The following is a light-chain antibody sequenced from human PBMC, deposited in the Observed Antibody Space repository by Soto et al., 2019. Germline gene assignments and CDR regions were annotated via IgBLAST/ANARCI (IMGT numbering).Light chain of an antibody. V-gene: IGKV2-30*02. CDR1: QSLVHSDGNTY. Sequence: DVVMTQSPLSLPVTLGQPASISCRSSQSLVHSDGNTYLNWFQQRPGQSPRRLMYKVSIRDAGVPDRFSGSGSGTDFTLKISRVEAEDVGVYYCMQGTHWPPGTFGQGTKVVIK. CDR3: MQGTHWPPGT. J-gene: IGKJ1*01. CDR2: KVS.